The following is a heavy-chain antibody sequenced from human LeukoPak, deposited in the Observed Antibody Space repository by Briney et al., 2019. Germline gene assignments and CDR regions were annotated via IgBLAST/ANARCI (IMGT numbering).Heavy chain of an antibody. CDR1: GFTFDDYP. J-gene: IGHJ4*02. Sequence: GGSLRLSCAASGFTFDDYPMHWLRPARGKGLEWVSGISWNSGSIGYADSVKGRFTICSDNAKNSLYLQMSSLRAEDTALYYCAKVGWQWKLLGYFDYWGQGTLVTVSS. D-gene: IGHD1-26*01. CDR2: ISWNSGSI. CDR3: AKVGWQWKLLGYFDY. V-gene: IGHV3-9*01.